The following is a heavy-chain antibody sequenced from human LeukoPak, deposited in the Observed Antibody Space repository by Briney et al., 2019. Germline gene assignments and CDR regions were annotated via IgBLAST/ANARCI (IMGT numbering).Heavy chain of an antibody. J-gene: IGHJ4*02. D-gene: IGHD6-13*01. V-gene: IGHV4-34*01. CDR1: GGSFSGYY. Sequence: SETLSLTCAVYGGSFSGYYWSWIRQPPGKGLEWIGEINHSGSTNYNPSLKSRVTISVDTSKNQFSLKLSSVTAADTAVYYCARKTAAGTYYFDYWGQGILVTVSS. CDR3: ARKTAAGTYYFDY. CDR2: INHSGST.